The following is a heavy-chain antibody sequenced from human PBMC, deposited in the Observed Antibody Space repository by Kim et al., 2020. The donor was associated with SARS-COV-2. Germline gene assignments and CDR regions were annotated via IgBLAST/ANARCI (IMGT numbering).Heavy chain of an antibody. D-gene: IGHD2-2*01. CDR3: ARKGRHCSGTACYLFDY. Sequence: GGSLRLSCAASGFIFDTYAMHWVRQTPGRRLEYVSAISSNGADPYYADSVKGRFIISRDNSKNTMYLQMGSLRAEDMVVYYCARKGRHCSGTACYLFDYWGQGTLVTVSS. CDR2: ISSNGADP. CDR1: GFIFDTYA. V-gene: IGHV3-64*02. J-gene: IGHJ4*02.